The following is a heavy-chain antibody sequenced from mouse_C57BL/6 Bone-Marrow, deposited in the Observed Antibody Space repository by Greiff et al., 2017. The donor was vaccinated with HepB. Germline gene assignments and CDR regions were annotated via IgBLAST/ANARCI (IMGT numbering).Heavy chain of an antibody. V-gene: IGHV1-53*01. CDR3: ARSDGHCDYFDY. CDR1: GYTFTSYW. D-gene: IGHD2-3*01. CDR2: INPSNGGT. Sequence: QVQLQQSGTELVKPGASVKLSCKASGYTFTSYWMHWVKQRPGQGLEWIGNINPSNGGTNYNEKFKSKATLTVDKASSTAYMQLSSLTSEDSAVYYCARSDGHCDYFDYWGQGTTLTVSS. J-gene: IGHJ2*01.